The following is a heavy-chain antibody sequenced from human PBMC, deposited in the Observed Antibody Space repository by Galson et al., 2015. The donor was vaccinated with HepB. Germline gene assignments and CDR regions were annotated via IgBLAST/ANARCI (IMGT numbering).Heavy chain of an antibody. CDR1: GFTFSSYG. CDR2: IWYDGSNK. V-gene: IGHV3-33*01. D-gene: IGHD3-10*01. J-gene: IGHJ4*02. Sequence: SLRLSCAASGFTFSSYGMHWVRQAPGKGLEWVAVIWYDGSNKYYADSVKGRFTISRDNSKNTLYLQMNSLRAEDTAVYYCARDGSLAPHSWYFDYWGQGTLVTVSS. CDR3: ARDGSLAPHSWYFDY.